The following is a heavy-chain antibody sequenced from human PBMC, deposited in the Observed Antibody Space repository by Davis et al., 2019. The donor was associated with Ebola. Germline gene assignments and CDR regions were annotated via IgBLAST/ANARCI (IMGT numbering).Heavy chain of an antibody. J-gene: IGHJ4*02. CDR2: ISPYNGNR. Sequence: ASVKVSCKASGYTFTTHGISWVRQAPGQGLEWMGWISPYNGNRNHAQKFQGRVTMTTDTSTSTAYMELRSLRSEDTSVYYCARDRGGDYSFDYWGQGTLVTVSS. V-gene: IGHV1-18*01. D-gene: IGHD3-10*01. CDR3: ARDRGGDYSFDY. CDR1: GYTFTTHG.